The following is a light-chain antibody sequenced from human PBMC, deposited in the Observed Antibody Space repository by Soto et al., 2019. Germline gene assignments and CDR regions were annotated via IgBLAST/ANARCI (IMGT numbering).Light chain of an antibody. CDR2: EVA. CDR1: SSDIGSHNL. V-gene: IGLV2-14*02. Sequence: QSVLTQPASVSGSPGQSITISCAGTSSDIGSHNLVSWYQHHPDKAPKLLIYEVADRPSGVSDRFSGSKSGNTASLTISGLRAEEEADYYCSSYTSITTYVFGTGTKVTVL. J-gene: IGLJ1*01. CDR3: SSYTSITTYV.